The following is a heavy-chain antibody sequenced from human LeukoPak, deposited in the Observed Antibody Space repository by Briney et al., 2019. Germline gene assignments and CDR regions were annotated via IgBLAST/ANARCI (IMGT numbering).Heavy chain of an antibody. CDR1: GFTFDDYA. J-gene: IGHJ3*02. CDR2: ISWNSGSI. CDR3: AKGGEQQLLEAFDI. V-gene: IGHV3-9*01. D-gene: IGHD6-13*01. Sequence: HPGGSLRLSCAASGFTFDDYAMHWVRQAPGKGLEWVSGISWNSGSIGYADSVKGRFTISRDNAKNSLYLQMNSLRAEDTALYYCAKGGEQQLLEAFDIWGQGTMVTVSS.